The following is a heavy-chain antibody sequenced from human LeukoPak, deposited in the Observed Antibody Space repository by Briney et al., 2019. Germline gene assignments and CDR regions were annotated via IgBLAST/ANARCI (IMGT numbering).Heavy chain of an antibody. J-gene: IGHJ4*02. CDR2: INTNTGNP. V-gene: IGHV7-4-1*02. Sequence: GASVKVSCKVSGYTLTELSMHWVRQAPGKGLEWMGWINTNTGNPTYAQGFTGRFVFSLDTSVSTAYLQISSLKAEDTAVYYCARGKPLKYWGQGTLVTVSS. CDR3: ARGKPLKY. CDR1: GYTLTELS.